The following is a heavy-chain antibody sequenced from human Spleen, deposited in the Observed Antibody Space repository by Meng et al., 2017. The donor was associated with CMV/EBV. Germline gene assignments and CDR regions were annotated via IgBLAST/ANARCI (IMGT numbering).Heavy chain of an antibody. CDR1: GFTFDDYG. D-gene: IGHD2-15*01. Sequence: GESLKISCAASGFTFDDYGMSWVRQAPGKGLEWVSGINWNGGSTGYADSVKGRFTISRDNAKNSLYLQMNSLRAEDTALYYCAREVWDVVVVAATPVSNWFDPWGQGTLVTVSS. J-gene: IGHJ5*02. CDR2: INWNGGST. V-gene: IGHV3-20*04. CDR3: AREVWDVVVVAATPVSNWFDP.